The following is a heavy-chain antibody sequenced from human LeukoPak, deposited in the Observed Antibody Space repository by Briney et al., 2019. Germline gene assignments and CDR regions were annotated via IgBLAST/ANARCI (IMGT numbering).Heavy chain of an antibody. Sequence: SETLSLTCSVSGGSIGSSSYCWGWIRQPPGKGLEWIGTICYSGSTFYNPSLKSRVTLSVDTSKNQFSLKLSSVTAADAAVYYCARTENYIPEDCFDPWGQGTLVTVSS. CDR3: ARTENYIPEDCFDP. V-gene: IGHV4-39*01. CDR1: GGSIGSSSYC. CDR2: ICYSGST. D-gene: IGHD5-24*01. J-gene: IGHJ5*02.